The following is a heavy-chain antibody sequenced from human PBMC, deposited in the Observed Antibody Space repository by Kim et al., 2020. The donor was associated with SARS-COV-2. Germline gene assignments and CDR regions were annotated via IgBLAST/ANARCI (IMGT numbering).Heavy chain of an antibody. J-gene: IGHJ5*02. CDR3: ARGGCSSTSCLLNWFDP. D-gene: IGHD2-2*01. Sequence: FQGRVTMTRDTSTSTVYMELSSLRSEDTAVYYCARGGCSSTSCLLNWFDPWGQGTLVTVSS. V-gene: IGHV1-46*01.